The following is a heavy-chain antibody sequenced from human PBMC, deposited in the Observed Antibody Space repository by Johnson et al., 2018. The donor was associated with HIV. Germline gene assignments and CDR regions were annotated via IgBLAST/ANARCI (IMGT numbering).Heavy chain of an antibody. CDR3: AKDKDAFDI. J-gene: IGHJ3*02. CDR1: GFTFSSYG. Sequence: VQLVESGGGVVQPGRSLRLSCAASGFTFSSYGMHWVRQAPGKGLEWVANIKQDGSEKYYVDFVKGRFTISRDNAKRSLYVEMNSLRAEDTAVYYCAKDKDAFDIWGQGTMVTVSS. CDR2: IKQDGSEK. V-gene: IGHV3-7*01.